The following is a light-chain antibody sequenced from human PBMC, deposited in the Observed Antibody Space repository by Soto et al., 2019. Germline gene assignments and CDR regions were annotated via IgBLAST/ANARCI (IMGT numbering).Light chain of an antibody. CDR3: QQRKHWPPLT. Sequence: EVVLTQSPATLSLSPGERAILSCRASQSVEKYLVWYQQKPGQAPRLLIYDTSNRATSIPARFSGSGSETDFTLTISSLEPEDFAVYYCQQRKHWPPLTFGGGTKVELK. CDR1: QSVEKY. V-gene: IGKV3-11*01. CDR2: DTS. J-gene: IGKJ4*01.